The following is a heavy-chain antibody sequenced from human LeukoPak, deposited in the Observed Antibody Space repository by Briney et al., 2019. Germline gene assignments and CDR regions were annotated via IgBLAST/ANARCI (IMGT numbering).Heavy chain of an antibody. D-gene: IGHD3-22*01. V-gene: IGHV1-18*01. CDR2: ISAYNGNT. CDR3: ARGGVVVGYYYDSSGYGFWFDP. CDR1: GYTFTSYG. Sequence: ASVKVSCKASGYTFTSYGISWVRQAPGQGLEWMGWISAYNGNTNYAQKLQGRVTMTTDTSTSTAYMELRSLRSDDTAVYYCARGGVVVGYYYDSSGYGFWFDPWGQGTLVTISS. J-gene: IGHJ5*02.